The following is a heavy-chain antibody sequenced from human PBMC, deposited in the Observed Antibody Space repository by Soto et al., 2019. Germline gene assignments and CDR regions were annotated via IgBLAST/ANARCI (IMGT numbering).Heavy chain of an antibody. D-gene: IGHD6-6*01. J-gene: IGHJ4*02. CDR1: GFSLSTSGVG. V-gene: IGHV2-5*02. CDR3: AHSRPPRLLDH. CDR2: IYWDDDK. Sequence: QITLKESGPTLVKPTQTLTLTCTFSGFSLSTSGVGVGWIRQPPGKAREWLALIYWDDDKRYSPSLNSRLTIPKDTSKNQVVLTMTNMDPVDTATYYCAHSRPPRLLDHWGQGTLVTVSS.